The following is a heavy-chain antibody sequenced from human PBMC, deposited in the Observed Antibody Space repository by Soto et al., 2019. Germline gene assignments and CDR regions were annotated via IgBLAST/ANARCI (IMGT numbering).Heavy chain of an antibody. CDR2: IYYSGST. J-gene: IGHJ6*02. CDR1: GGSISRYY. D-gene: IGHD5-18*01. Sequence: SETLSLTCTVSGGSISRYYWSWIRQPPGKGLEWIGYIYYSGSTNYNPTLKSRVTISVDTSKNQFSLKLSSVTAADTAVYYCSRSAMDYYYYGMDVWGQGTPVTVSS. V-gene: IGHV4-59*01. CDR3: SRSAMDYYYYGMDV.